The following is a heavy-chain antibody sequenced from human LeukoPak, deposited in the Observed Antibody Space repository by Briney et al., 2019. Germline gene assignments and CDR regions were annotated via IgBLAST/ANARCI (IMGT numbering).Heavy chain of an antibody. V-gene: IGHV3-20*04. CDR1: GFTFSSYA. J-gene: IGHJ4*02. Sequence: PGGSLRLSCAASGFTFSSYAMSWVRQAPGKGLEWVSGINWNGGSTGYADSVKGRFTISRDNAKNSLYLQMNSLRAEDTALYYCARENCSSTSCQFDYWGQGTLVTVSS. CDR2: INWNGGST. D-gene: IGHD2-2*01. CDR3: ARENCSSTSCQFDY.